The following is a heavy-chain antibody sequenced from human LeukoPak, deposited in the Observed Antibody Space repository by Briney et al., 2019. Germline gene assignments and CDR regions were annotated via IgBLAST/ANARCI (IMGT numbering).Heavy chain of an antibody. CDR2: INVSGSTI. J-gene: IGHJ3*02. CDR1: GFTFVDYF. Sequence: PGGSLRLSCTASGFTFVDYFMNWVRQAPGKGLEWISDINVSGSTIHYADSVRGRFTISRDNAKKSLYLQLNSIRAEDTAVYYCGRGRWFGELSPAAFDIWGQGAVVTVS. V-gene: IGHV3-11*01. D-gene: IGHD3-10*01. CDR3: GRGRWFGELSPAAFDI.